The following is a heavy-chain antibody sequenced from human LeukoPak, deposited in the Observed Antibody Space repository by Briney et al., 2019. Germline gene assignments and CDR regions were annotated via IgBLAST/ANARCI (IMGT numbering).Heavy chain of an antibody. CDR3: ARHLRDIVVVVAATLGEGTGFDP. J-gene: IGHJ5*02. CDR2: ISAYNGNT. Sequence: GASVKVSCKASGGTFSSYAISWVRQAPGQGLEWMGWISAYNGNTNYAQKLQGRVTMTTDTSTSTAYMELRSLRPDDTAVYYCARHLRDIVVVVAATLGEGTGFDPWGQGTLVTVSS. CDR1: GGTFSSYA. V-gene: IGHV1-18*01. D-gene: IGHD2-15*01.